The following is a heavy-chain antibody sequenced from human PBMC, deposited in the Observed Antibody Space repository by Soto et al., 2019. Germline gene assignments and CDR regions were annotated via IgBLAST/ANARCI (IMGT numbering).Heavy chain of an antibody. J-gene: IGHJ3*02. V-gene: IGHV4-59*01. D-gene: IGHD3-22*01. CDR2: VYYTGKT. Sequence: SETLSLTCTVSGASISSSYWSWIRQSPGNGLEWIGYVYYTGKTNYNPSLKSRVTISVDTSKNQFSLKLNSVTAADTAVYYCARGYYDSSGQSNNFDIWGQGTMVTVSS. CDR1: GASISSSY. CDR3: ARGYYDSSGQSNNFDI.